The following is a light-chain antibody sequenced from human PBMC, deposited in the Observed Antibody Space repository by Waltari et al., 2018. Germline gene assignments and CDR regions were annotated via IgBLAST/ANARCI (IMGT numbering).Light chain of an antibody. CDR3: QQSYISLT. CDR1: ASISNS. Sequence: DIQMTQSPSSLSASVGGRDTITCRASASISNSLSSYQQTPGKAPHLQVYAASSIHSGVPSRCSGSGSETDFTLTSSSLQPEEVATYYYQQSYISLTFGQGTKVEIK. V-gene: IGKV1-39*01. J-gene: IGKJ1*01. CDR2: AAS.